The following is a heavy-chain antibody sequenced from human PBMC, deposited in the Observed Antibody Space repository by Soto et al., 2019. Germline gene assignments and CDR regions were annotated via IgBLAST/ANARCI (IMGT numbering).Heavy chain of an antibody. CDR3: ARSTGGDFSNLDY. CDR1: VGSISSGGYY. CDR2: IYYSGST. J-gene: IGHJ4*02. Sequence: QVQLQESGPGLVKPSQTLSLTCTVSVGSISSGGYYWSWIRQHPGKGLEWIGYIYYSGSTYYNPSLKLRVTISVDTSKNQFALKLSSVTAADTAVYYCARSTGGDFSNLDYWGQGTLVTVSS. D-gene: IGHD2-21*02. V-gene: IGHV4-31*03.